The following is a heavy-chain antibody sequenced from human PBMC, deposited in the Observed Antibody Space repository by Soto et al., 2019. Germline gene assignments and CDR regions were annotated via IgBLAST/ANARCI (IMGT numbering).Heavy chain of an antibody. CDR3: ATRPAGSRCYSVSYFDY. J-gene: IGHJ4*02. CDR1: GGSISSGGYY. CDR2: IDYSGST. V-gene: IGHV4-31*01. Sequence: QVQLQESGPGLVKPSQTLSLTCTVSGGSISSGGYYWSWIRQHPGKGLEWIGYIDYSGSTYYNPSLTGPVTISVTTSKNQFSLTLSPVTAALTAVYYSATRPAGSRCYSVSYFDYWGQGTLVTVSS. D-gene: IGHD2-21*02.